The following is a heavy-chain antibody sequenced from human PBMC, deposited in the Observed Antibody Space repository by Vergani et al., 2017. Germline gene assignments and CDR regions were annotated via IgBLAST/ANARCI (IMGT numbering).Heavy chain of an antibody. J-gene: IGHJ4*02. V-gene: IGHV3-30*02. D-gene: IGHD4-11*01. CDR3: AKDGRENSYYVYFDY. CDR2: IGYDGRIK. CDR1: GFSFNTYG. Sequence: QVQLVETGGGVVQPGGSLRLYCATSGFSFNTYGAHWVRQAPGRGLEWVAFIGYDGRIKYNVDSVKGRFTISRDSSKKTLSLQMRSLRADDTAVYYCAKDGRENSYYVYFDYWGQGTLVTVSS.